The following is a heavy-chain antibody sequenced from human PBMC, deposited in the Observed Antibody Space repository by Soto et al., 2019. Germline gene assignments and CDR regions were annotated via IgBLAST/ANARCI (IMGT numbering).Heavy chain of an antibody. D-gene: IGHD3-22*01. CDR2: IYYSGST. V-gene: IGHV4-61*01. Sequence: SETLSLTCTVSGGSVSSGSYYWSWIRQPPGKGLEWIGYIYYSGSTNYNPSLKSRVTISVDTSKNQFSLKLNSVTAADTAVYYCARDPGGYSYKYFDYWGQGTLVTVSS. CDR1: GGSVSSGSYY. J-gene: IGHJ4*02. CDR3: ARDPGGYSYKYFDY.